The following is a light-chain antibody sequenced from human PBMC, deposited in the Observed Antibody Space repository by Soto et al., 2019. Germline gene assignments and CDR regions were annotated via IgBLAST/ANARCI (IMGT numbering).Light chain of an antibody. CDR3: HQSNK. Sequence: EVVLKESPPTLSLAPGERATLSCRASQFLSSYLAWYQQKPGQPPRLLIYDTSNRATGIPARFSGSRSGTDFTLTITSLEPEDFGVYFCHQSNKLGQGTRLEIK. CDR2: DTS. V-gene: IGKV3-11*01. J-gene: IGKJ5*01. CDR1: QFLSSY.